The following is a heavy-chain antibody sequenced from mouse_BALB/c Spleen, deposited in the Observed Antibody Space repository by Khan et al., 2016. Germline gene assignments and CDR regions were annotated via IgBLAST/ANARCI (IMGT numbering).Heavy chain of an antibody. V-gene: IGHV5-17*02. Sequence: EVELVEAGGGLVQPGGSRKLSCAASGFTFSSFGMHWVRQAPEKGLEWVAFISSGGSVIYYADTVKGRFTISRDNPKNTLFLQMTSLRSEDKAMYYCGRGDYWGQGTTRTVSS. J-gene: IGHJ2*01. CDR2: ISSGGSVI. CDR3: GRGDY. CDR1: GFTFSSFG.